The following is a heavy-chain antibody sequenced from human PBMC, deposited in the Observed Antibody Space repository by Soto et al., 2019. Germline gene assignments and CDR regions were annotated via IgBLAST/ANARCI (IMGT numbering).Heavy chain of an antibody. CDR1: GFNFNTSS. J-gene: IGHJ6*02. V-gene: IGHV3-21*01. D-gene: IGHD1-26*01. Sequence: PGGSLRLSCAASGFNFNTSSMNWLRQAPGKGLEWVSFISASGGYKYYADSVRGRFTISRDNAKKSVYLEMNSLTADDTAVYYCAGERSALPGARDAMDVWGQGTTVTVSS. CDR3: AGERSALPGARDAMDV. CDR2: ISASGGYK.